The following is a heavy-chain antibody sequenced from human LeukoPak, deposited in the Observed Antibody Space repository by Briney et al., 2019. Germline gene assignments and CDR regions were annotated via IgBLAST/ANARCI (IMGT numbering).Heavy chain of an antibody. Sequence: GGSLRLSCAASGFIFSSYWMHWVRQAPGKGLVWVSRINADGTITTYADSVKGRFSISRDNAKNTLFLQMNSLRAEDTAVYYCAKPISGLAFDIWGQGAMVSVSS. V-gene: IGHV3-74*01. J-gene: IGHJ3*02. CDR1: GFIFSSYW. D-gene: IGHD1-14*01. CDR2: INADGTIT. CDR3: AKPISGLAFDI.